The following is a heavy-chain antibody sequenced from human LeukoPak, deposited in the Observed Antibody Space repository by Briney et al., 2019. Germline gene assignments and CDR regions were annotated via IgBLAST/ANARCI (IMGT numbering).Heavy chain of an antibody. D-gene: IGHD3-22*01. CDR2: IYPGNSDT. J-gene: IGHJ3*02. CDR3: ARLTVRGYYDSSGYPSDAFDI. V-gene: IGHV5-51*01. Sequence: GESLKISCKGSGYSFTDYWIGWVRQMPGKGLECMGIIYPGNSDTRYSPSFQGQVTISADKSISTAYLQWSSLKASDTAMYYCARLTVRGYYDSSGYPSDAFDIWGQGTMVTVSS. CDR1: GYSFTDYW.